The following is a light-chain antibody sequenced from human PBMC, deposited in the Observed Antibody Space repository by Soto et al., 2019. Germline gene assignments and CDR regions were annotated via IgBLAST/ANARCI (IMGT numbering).Light chain of an antibody. V-gene: IGKV1-39*01. CDR3: QQTYNTPRT. CDR1: QTISSY. Sequence: DIQMTQSPSSLSASVGDRVTITCRASQTISSYLNWYQQKPGKAPKLLMYAASSLQSGVPSRFSGSGSGTGSTLTISSLRPEDFATYYCQQTYNTPRTFGQGTRLEIK. J-gene: IGKJ1*01. CDR2: AAS.